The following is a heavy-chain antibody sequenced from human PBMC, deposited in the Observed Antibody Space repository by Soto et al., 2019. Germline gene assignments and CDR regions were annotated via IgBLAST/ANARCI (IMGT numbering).Heavy chain of an antibody. CDR3: AKAYDYIWGSYPRELDY. V-gene: IGHV3-23*01. Sequence: EVQLLESGGGLVQPGGSLRLSCAASGFTFDKYAMYWVRQAPGKGLEWASAISRTGGAANYADSVNGRFAVSRDNSKNTLYLQMNSLRAEDTAVYYCAKAYDYIWGSYPRELDYWVQGTLVTVSS. D-gene: IGHD3-16*02. J-gene: IGHJ4*02. CDR1: GFTFDKYA. CDR2: ISRTGGAA.